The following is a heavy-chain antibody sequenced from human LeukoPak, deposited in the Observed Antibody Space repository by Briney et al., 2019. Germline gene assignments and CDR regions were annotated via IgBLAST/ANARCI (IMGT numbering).Heavy chain of an antibody. CDR2: IYDSGST. CDR3: AREYDYYDSSGYVGAFDI. D-gene: IGHD3-22*01. CDR1: GGSIRSSYYY. J-gene: IGHJ3*02. Sequence: SETLSLTCTVSGGSIRSSYYYWGWIRQPPGKGLEWIGSIYDSGSTYYNPSLKSRVTISVDTSKNQFSLKLSSVTAADTAVYYCAREYDYYDSSGYVGAFDIWGQGTMVTVSS. V-gene: IGHV4-39*02.